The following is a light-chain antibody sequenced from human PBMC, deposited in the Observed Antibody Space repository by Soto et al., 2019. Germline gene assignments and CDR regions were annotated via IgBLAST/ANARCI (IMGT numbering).Light chain of an antibody. CDR1: RIISNY. V-gene: IGKV3-11*01. J-gene: IGKJ4*01. Sequence: ETVLTQSPATLSLSQGDRATLSCRASRIISNYLGWYQQKPGQPPRLLIYEASNRATGIPARFSGSGSGTDFTLTISSLEPEDFAVYYCQQRNNWPLTFGGGTKVDIK. CDR2: EAS. CDR3: QQRNNWPLT.